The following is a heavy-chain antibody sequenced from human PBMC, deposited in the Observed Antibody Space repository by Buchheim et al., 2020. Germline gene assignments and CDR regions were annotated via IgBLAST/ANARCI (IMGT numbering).Heavy chain of an antibody. CDR2: INHSGST. D-gene: IGHD3-10*01. CDR1: GGSIRSGGHY. CDR3: ARTDFGSGTSYSFDY. Sequence: QVQLQESGPGLVKPSQTLSLTCTVSGGSIRSGGHYWSWIRQHPGKGLEWIGYINHSGSTTYTPSLKRRLTISVDTSKNELSLRLSSVTAADTAVYYCARTDFGSGTSYSFDYWGQGTL. J-gene: IGHJ4*02. V-gene: IGHV4-31*03.